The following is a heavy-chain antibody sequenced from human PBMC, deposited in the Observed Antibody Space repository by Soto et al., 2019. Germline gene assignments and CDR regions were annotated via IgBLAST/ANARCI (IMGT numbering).Heavy chain of an antibody. CDR1: GGSFGNSA. J-gene: IGHJ4*02. V-gene: IGHV1-69*13. CDR3: ARDYGDYGDY. Sequence: SVKVSCKASGGSFGNSAISWVRQAPGQGLEWMGGIIPIFGTANYAQKFQGRVTITADESTSTAYMELSSLRSEDTAVYYCARDYGDYGDYWGQGTLVTVSS. CDR2: IIPIFGTA. D-gene: IGHD4-17*01.